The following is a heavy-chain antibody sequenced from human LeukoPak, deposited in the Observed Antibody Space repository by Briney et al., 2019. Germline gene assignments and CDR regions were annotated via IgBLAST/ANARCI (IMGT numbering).Heavy chain of an antibody. J-gene: IGHJ4*02. CDR3: AKDMRQQLVDY. CDR2: IRYDGSNK. Sequence: GGSLRLSCAASGFTICSYGMHWVRQTPGKGLAWAAFIRYDGSNKYYADSVKGRFTISRDNSKNTLYLQMNSLRAEDTAVYYCAKDMRQQLVDYWGQGTLVTVSS. V-gene: IGHV3-30*02. CDR1: GFTICSYG. D-gene: IGHD6-13*01.